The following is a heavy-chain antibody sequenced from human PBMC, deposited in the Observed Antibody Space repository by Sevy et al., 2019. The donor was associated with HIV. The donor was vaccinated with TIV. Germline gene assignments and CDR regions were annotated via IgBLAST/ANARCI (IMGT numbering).Heavy chain of an antibody. CDR2: IIPIFGTA. D-gene: IGHD6-6*01. Sequence: ASVKVSCKASRGTFSSYAISWVRQAPGQGLEWMGGIIPIFGTANYAQKFQGRVTITADESTSTAYMELSSLRSEDTAVYYCASEYSSSSPTYYYGMDVWGQGTTVTVSS. J-gene: IGHJ6*02. CDR1: RGTFSSYA. CDR3: ASEYSSSSPTYYYGMDV. V-gene: IGHV1-69*13.